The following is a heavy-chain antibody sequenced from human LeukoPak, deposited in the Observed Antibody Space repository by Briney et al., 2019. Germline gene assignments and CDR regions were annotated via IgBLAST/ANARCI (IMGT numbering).Heavy chain of an antibody. Sequence: ASVKVSCKASGYTFISYGITWVRQAPGQGLEWMGWISPYTTKTNYAQSLQGRVTMTTDTSTSKAYMELRSLRSDDTAVYYCAREGGVGPTAPPDYYSYQMDVWGKGTTVTVSS. J-gene: IGHJ6*03. CDR1: GYTFISYG. CDR2: ISPYTTKT. D-gene: IGHD1-26*01. CDR3: AREGGVGPTAPPDYYSYQMDV. V-gene: IGHV1-18*01.